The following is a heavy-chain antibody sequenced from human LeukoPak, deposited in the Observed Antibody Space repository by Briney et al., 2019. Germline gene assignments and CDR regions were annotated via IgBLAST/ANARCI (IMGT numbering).Heavy chain of an antibody. J-gene: IGHJ4*02. Sequence: SETLSLTCTVSGGSISSYYWSWIRQPPGKGLEWIEYNYDSGSTNYNPSLKGRVTVSLDTSKNQFSLKLSSVTAADTAVYYCARQGYNYGLDLDYWGQGTLVTVSS. D-gene: IGHD5-18*01. CDR1: GGSISSYY. CDR2: NYDSGST. V-gene: IGHV4-59*08. CDR3: ARQGYNYGLDLDY.